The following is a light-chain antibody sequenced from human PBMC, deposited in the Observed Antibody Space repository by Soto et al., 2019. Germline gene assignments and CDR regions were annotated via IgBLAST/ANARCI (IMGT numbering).Light chain of an antibody. CDR3: QQRSNWPIT. Sequence: DIVLTQSPGTLSLSPGERATLSCRASQSVSSNHLAWYQQKPGQAPRLLIYGGSSRATGIPARFSGSGSGTDFTLTISSLEPEDFAVYYCQQRSNWPITFGQGTRLEIK. J-gene: IGKJ5*01. CDR1: QSVSSNH. CDR2: GGS. V-gene: IGKV3D-20*02.